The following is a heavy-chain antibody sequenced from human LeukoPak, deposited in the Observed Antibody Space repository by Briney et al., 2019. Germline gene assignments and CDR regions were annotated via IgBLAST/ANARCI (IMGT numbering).Heavy chain of an antibody. CDR3: ATETIGRHYDY. D-gene: IGHD1-14*01. V-gene: IGHV3-21*01. Sequence: GGSLRLSCAASGFTFSSCGFNWVRQAPGKGLEWFSSIGPTGSDRYYADSVRGRFTISRHDAKNSMYLQMDSLRDEDTAVYYCATETIGRHYDYWGQGTLLTVSS. J-gene: IGHJ4*02. CDR1: GFTFSSCG. CDR2: IGPTGSDR.